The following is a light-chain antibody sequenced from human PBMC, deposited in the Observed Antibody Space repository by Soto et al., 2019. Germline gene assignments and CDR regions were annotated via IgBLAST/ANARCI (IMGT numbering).Light chain of an antibody. CDR3: QQYNNWPPWA. J-gene: IGKJ1*01. CDR2: GAS. CDR1: QSVSSN. Sequence: EIVMTQSPATLSVSPGERATLSCRASQSVSSNLAWYQQQPGQAPRLLIYGASTRATGIPARFSGSGSGTDFTLTISSLQSEDFAVYYCQQYNNWPPWAFGHGTKVEIK. V-gene: IGKV3-15*01.